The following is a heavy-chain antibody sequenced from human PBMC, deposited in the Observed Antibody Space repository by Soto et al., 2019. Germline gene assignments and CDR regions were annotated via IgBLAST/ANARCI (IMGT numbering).Heavy chain of an antibody. V-gene: IGHV1-69*13. CDR3: ARMAWPPALTNSHYGMDV. J-gene: IGHJ6*02. Sequence: SVKVSCKASGCTFSSYAISWVRQARGQGLEWMGGIIPIFGTANYAQKFQGRVTITADESTSTAYMELSSLRSEDTAVYYCARMAWPPALTNSHYGMDVSDHGTTVTVSS. CDR1: GCTFSSYA. D-gene: IGHD1-1*01. CDR2: IIPIFGTA.